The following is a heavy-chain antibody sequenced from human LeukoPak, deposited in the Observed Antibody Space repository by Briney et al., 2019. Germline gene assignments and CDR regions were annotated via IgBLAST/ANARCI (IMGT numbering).Heavy chain of an antibody. CDR2: IYHSGST. J-gene: IGHJ4*02. CDR1: GGSISSGGYY. CDR3: ASGYSYGTFDY. V-gene: IGHV4-30-2*01. Sequence: SETLSLTCTVSGGSISSGGYYWSWIRQPPGKGLEWIGYIYHSGSTYYNPSLKSRVTISVDRSKNQFSLKLSSVTAADTAVYYCASGYSYGTFDYWGQGTLVTVSS. D-gene: IGHD5-18*01.